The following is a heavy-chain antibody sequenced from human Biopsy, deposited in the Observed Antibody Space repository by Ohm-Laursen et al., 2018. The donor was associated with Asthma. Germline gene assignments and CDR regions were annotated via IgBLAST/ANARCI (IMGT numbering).Heavy chain of an antibody. J-gene: IGHJ4*02. CDR3: ARGVDRVTGLLDHFDS. V-gene: IGHV4-59*01. CDR1: GGYINNFY. D-gene: IGHD2-21*02. CDR2: VYYSGST. Sequence: SETLSLTCTVSGGYINNFYWSWIRQPPGKGLESIGHVYYSGSTNYNPSLKSLVTISIDASKNQFSLKLTSVTAADTAVYYCARGVDRVTGLLDHFDSWGQGTLVTVSS.